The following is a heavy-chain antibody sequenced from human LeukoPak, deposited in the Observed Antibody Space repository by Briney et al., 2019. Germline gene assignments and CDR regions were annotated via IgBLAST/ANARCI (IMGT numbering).Heavy chain of an antibody. J-gene: IGHJ4*02. V-gene: IGHV1-18*01. Sequence: ASVKVSCKASGYTFTSYGISWVRQAPGQGLEWMGWISAYNGNTNYAQKLQGRVTMTTDTSTSTAYMELRSLRSDDTAVYYCARETTILYDSSGYYYQTGKIFDYWGQGTLVTVSS. CDR2: ISAYNGNT. CDR1: GYTFTSYG. CDR3: ARETTILYDSSGYYYQTGKIFDY. D-gene: IGHD3-22*01.